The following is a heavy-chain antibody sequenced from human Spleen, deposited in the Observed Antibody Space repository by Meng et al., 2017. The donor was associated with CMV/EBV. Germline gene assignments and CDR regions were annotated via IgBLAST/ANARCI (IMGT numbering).Heavy chain of an antibody. D-gene: IGHD3-9*01. CDR1: GFTVSSNY. CDR2: IYSGGST. CDR3: ARRYYDILTGRIHYGMDV. J-gene: IGHJ6*02. V-gene: IGHV3-53*01. Sequence: LSLTCAASGFTVSSNYMSWVRQAPGKGLEWVSVIYSGGSTYYADSVKGRFTISRDNSKNTLYLQMNSLRAEDTAVYYCARRYYDILTGRIHYGMDVWGQGTTVTVSS.